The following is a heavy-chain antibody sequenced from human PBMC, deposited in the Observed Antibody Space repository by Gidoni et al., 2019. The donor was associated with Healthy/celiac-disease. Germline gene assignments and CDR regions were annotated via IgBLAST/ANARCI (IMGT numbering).Heavy chain of an antibody. Sequence: EVQLLESGGGLVQPGGSLRLSCAASGFTFGSYAMSWVRQAPGKGLEWVSAISGSGGSTYYADSVKGRFTISRDNSKNTLYLQMNSLRAEDTAVYYCAKELPGIAAAGTGFDYWGQGTLVTVSS. V-gene: IGHV3-23*01. CDR3: AKELPGIAAAGTGFDY. J-gene: IGHJ4*02. D-gene: IGHD6-13*01. CDR1: GFTFGSYA. CDR2: ISGSGGST.